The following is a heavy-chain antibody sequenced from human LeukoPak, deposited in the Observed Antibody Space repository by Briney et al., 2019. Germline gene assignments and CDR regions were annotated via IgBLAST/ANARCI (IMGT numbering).Heavy chain of an antibody. D-gene: IGHD6-13*01. CDR3: ASWAAAVLGDY. CDR2: ISSSSSYI. Sequence: GGSLRLSCAASGFTFSNYNMNWVRQAPGKGLEWVSSISSSSSYIYYADSVKGRFTISRDNAKNSLYLQMNSLRAEDTAVYYCASWAAAVLGDYWGQGTLVTVSS. V-gene: IGHV3-21*01. CDR1: GFTFSNYN. J-gene: IGHJ4*02.